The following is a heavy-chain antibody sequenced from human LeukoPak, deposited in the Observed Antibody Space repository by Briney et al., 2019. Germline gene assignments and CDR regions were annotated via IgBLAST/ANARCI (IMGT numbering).Heavy chain of an antibody. CDR3: ARGRGIVGY. CDR1: GGSFSGYY. J-gene: IGHJ4*02. Sequence: SETLSLTCAVYGGSFSGYYWSWIRQPPGKGLEWIGEINHSGSTNYNPSLKSRVTISADTSKNQFSLKLSSVTAADTAVYYCARGRGIVGYWGQGTLVTVSS. D-gene: IGHD1-26*01. V-gene: IGHV4-34*01. CDR2: INHSGST.